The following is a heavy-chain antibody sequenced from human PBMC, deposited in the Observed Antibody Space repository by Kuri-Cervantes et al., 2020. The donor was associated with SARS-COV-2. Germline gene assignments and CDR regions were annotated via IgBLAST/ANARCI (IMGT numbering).Heavy chain of an antibody. V-gene: IGHV3-30*18. CDR1: GFNFSRTD. CDR2: ISHDGKNK. Sequence: LSLTCAASGFNFSRTDMHWVRQAPGEGLEWVAVISHDGKNKKCIASGKGRFTITRDNSQNTLYLHMKSLRSEDTAMYYCAKDRAGVQDLWGQGTLVTVSS. D-gene: IGHD2-21*01. J-gene: IGHJ4*02. CDR3: AKDRAGVQDL.